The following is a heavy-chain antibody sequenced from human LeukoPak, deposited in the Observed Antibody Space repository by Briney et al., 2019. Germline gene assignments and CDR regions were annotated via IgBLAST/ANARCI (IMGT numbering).Heavy chain of an antibody. CDR2: IKQDGSEK. D-gene: IGHD3-9*01. V-gene: IGHV3-7*03. J-gene: IGHJ4*02. Sequence: GSLRLSCAASGFTFSSYWMSWVRQAPGEGLEWVANIKQDGSEKYYVDSVKGRFTISRDNAKNSLYLQMNSLRAEDTAVYYCARGGRYDILTGYYKWWGQGTLVTVSS. CDR3: ARGGRYDILTGYYKW. CDR1: GFTFSSYW.